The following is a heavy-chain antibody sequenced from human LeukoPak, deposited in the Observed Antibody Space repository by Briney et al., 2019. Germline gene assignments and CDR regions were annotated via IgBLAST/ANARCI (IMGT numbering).Heavy chain of an antibody. CDR3: AKGSSSWYYDAFDI. CDR2: ISGSGGST. V-gene: IGHV3-23*01. J-gene: IGHJ3*02. CDR1: GFTVSSYA. Sequence: GGSLRLSCAASGFTVSSYAMSLVRQAAGKGLEWVSAISGSGGSTYYADSVKGRFTISRDNSKNTLYLQMNSLRAEDTAVYYCAKGSSSWYYDAFDIWGQGTMVTVSS. D-gene: IGHD6-13*01.